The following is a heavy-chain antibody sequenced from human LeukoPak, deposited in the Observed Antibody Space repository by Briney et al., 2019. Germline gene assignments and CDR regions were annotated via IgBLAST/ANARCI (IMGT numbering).Heavy chain of an antibody. CDR2: IKQDGSEK. CDR3: AREQQLVRYYYYYYGMDV. D-gene: IGHD6-13*01. V-gene: IGHV3-7*01. CDR1: GFTFSSYW. Sequence: PGGSLRLSCAASGFTFSSYWMSWVRQAPGKGLEWVANIKQDGSEKYYVDSVKGRFTISRDNAKNSLYPQMNSLRAEDTAVYYCAREQQLVRYYYYYYGMDVWGQGTTVTVSS. J-gene: IGHJ6*02.